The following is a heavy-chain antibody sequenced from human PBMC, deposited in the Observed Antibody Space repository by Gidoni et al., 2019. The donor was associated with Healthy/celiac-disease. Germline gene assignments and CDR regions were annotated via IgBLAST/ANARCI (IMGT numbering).Heavy chain of an antibody. V-gene: IGHV4-34*01. Sequence: QVQLQQWGAGLLKPSETLSLTCAVYGGSFSGYYWSWIRQPPGKGLAWIGEINHSGSTNYNPSLKSRVTISVDTSKNQFSLKLSSVTAADTAVYYCARVVPYDFWSGLRVDYFDYWGQGTLVTVSS. CDR1: GGSFSGYY. CDR2: INHSGST. CDR3: ARVVPYDFWSGLRVDYFDY. J-gene: IGHJ4*02. D-gene: IGHD3-3*01.